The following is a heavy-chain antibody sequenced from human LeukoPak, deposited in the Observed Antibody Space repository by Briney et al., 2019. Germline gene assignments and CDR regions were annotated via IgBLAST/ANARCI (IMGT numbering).Heavy chain of an antibody. Sequence: SETLSLTCTVSGGSISSSNWWSWVRQPPGKGLEWIGEIYHSGSTNYNPSLKSRVTISVDKSKNQFSLKLSSVTAAGTAVYYCARDSGYDSGYSSGWPALDYWGQGTLVTVSS. CDR2: IYHSGST. CDR3: ARDSGYDSGYSSGWPALDY. J-gene: IGHJ4*02. D-gene: IGHD6-19*01. CDR1: GGSISSSNW. V-gene: IGHV4-4*02.